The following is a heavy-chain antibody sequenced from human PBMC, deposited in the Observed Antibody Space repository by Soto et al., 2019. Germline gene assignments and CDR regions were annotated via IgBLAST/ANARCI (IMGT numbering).Heavy chain of an antibody. CDR2: INGDGTSV. D-gene: IGHD5-18*01. V-gene: IGHV3-74*01. CDR1: GFTFSTFW. CDR3: VRDRDTYGLNFFDY. Sequence: GSLRLSCAASGFTFSTFWMHWVRQAPGKGLVWVSRINGDGTSVNYADSVKGRFTISRDNAKNTVYLQMNSLRAEDTAVYFCVRDRDTYGLNFFDYWGQGALVTVSS. J-gene: IGHJ4*02.